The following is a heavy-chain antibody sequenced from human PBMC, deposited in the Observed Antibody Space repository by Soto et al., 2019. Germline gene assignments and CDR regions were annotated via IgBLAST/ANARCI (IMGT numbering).Heavy chain of an antibody. J-gene: IGHJ4*02. V-gene: IGHV1-18*01. D-gene: IGHD3-22*01. CDR1: GYTFINSA. CDR2: ISPYNGNT. Sequence: QVQLVQSGGEVKQPGASVKVSCKATGYTFINSAIAWVRQAPGQGLEWMGWISPYNGNTNYAQSVQGRVTITTDTSTSTAYMEIRSLRFDDTAVYYCARDQSSGVSDYWGQGTLVTV. CDR3: ARDQSSGVSDY.